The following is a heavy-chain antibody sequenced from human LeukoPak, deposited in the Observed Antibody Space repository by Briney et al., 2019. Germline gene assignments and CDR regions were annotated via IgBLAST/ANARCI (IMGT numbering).Heavy chain of an antibody. CDR1: GFTFSSYS. V-gene: IGHV3-21*01. Sequence: GGSLRLSCAASGFTFSSYSMNWVRQAPGKGLEWVSSISSSSSYIYYADSVKGRFTISRDNAKNSLYLQMNSLRAEDTAVYYCARDLTTVTSFDFGGQGTLVTVSS. CDR2: ISSSSSYI. J-gene: IGHJ4*02. D-gene: IGHD4-17*01. CDR3: ARDLTTVTSFDF.